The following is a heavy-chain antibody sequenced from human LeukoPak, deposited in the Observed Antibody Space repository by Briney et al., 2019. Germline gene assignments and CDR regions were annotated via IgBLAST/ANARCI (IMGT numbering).Heavy chain of an antibody. CDR3: ARDPTRLTNYFDY. J-gene: IGHJ4*02. V-gene: IGHV4-4*07. CDR1: GGSISSYY. Sequence: SETLSLTCTVSGGSISSYYWSWIRQPPGKGLEWIGRIYTSGSTNYNPSLKSRVTMSVDTSKNQFSLKLSSVTAADTAVYYCARDPTRLTNYFDYWGQGTLVTVSS. CDR2: IYTSGST.